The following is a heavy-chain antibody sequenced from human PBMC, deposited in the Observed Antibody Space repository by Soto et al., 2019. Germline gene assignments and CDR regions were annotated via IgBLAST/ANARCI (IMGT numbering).Heavy chain of an antibody. J-gene: IGHJ6*02. CDR1: GYSFTSYA. V-gene: IGHV1-3*01. CDR3: AKGIINYYYGMDV. Sequence: ASVKVSCKASGYSFTSYAVHWVRQAPGQRLEWMGWIIGGNGNTKFSQKFQGRVTITRDTSASTAYMELSSLISEDTAVYYCAKGIINYYYGMDVWGQGTTVTVSS. CDR2: IIGGNGNT. D-gene: IGHD3-10*01.